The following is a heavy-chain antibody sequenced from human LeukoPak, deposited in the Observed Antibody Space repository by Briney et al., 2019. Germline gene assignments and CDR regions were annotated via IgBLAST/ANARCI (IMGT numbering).Heavy chain of an antibody. CDR2: MNPNSGNT. V-gene: IGHV1-8*02. CDR3: ARVVTGTTGWFDP. D-gene: IGHD1-7*01. Sequence: ASVKVSCKASGYSFTDYYIHWVRQATGQGLEWMGWMNPNSGNTGYAQKFQGRDTMTRNTSISTAYMELSSLRSEDTAVYYCARVVTGTTGWFDPWGQGTLVTVSS. J-gene: IGHJ5*02. CDR1: GYSFTDYY.